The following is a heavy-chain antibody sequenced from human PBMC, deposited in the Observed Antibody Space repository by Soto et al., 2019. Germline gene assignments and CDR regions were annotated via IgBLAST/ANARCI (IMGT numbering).Heavy chain of an antibody. CDR2: IGPKNGDP. Sequence: QVQLVQSGAEVKESGASVKVSCRASGYTFTGHYIHWVRQAPGQGFEWVGGIGPKNGDPRAAQKYKSRDAMTKDASITTVYMELSNLSPDRSAVYYCGRGRSGELVFFYWGQGALVTVHS. D-gene: IGHD1-7*01. CDR1: GYTFTGHY. J-gene: IGHJ4*02. CDR3: GRGRSGELVFFY. V-gene: IGHV1-2*02.